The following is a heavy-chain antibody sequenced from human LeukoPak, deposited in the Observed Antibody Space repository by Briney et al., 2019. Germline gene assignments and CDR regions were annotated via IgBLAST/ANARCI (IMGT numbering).Heavy chain of an antibody. V-gene: IGHV3-23*01. CDR2: ISNSGGST. D-gene: IGHD3-22*01. Sequence: GGSLRLSCAASGFTFSSYAMGWVRQAPGKGLEWVSTISNSGGSTYYADSVKGRFTISRDNSKNTLYLQMNSLRAEDTAVNYCAKAPPDSADYWGQGTLVTVSS. CDR3: AKAPPDSADY. J-gene: IGHJ4*02. CDR1: GFTFSSYA.